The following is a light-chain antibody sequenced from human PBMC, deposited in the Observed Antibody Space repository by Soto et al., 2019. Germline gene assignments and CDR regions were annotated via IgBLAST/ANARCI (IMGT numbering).Light chain of an antibody. CDR1: SSDVGGYNH. Sequence: QSVLTQPASVSESPGQSITISCAGTSSDVGGYNHVSWYQQHADKAPKLLIHEVSNRPSGVSNRFSGSKSGNAASLTISELQAEDEADYFCWAYAGGSILFVFGAGTKVTVL. CDR3: WAYAGGSILFV. V-gene: IGLV2-23*02. J-gene: IGLJ1*01. CDR2: EVS.